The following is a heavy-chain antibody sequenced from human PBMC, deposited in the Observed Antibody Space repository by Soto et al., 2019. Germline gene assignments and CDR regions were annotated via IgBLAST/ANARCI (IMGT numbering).Heavy chain of an antibody. D-gene: IGHD1-26*01. V-gene: IGHV1-69*13. Sequence: SVKVSCKASGGTFSSYAISWVRQAPGQGLEWMGGIIPIFGTANYAQKFQGRVTITADESTSTAYMELSSLRSEDTAVYYCARDKSGSGSSFDYWGQGTLVTVSS. CDR3: ARDKSGSGSSFDY. CDR2: IIPIFGTA. CDR1: GGTFSSYA. J-gene: IGHJ4*02.